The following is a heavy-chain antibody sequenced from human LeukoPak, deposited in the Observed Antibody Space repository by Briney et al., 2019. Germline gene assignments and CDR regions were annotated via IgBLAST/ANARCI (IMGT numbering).Heavy chain of an antibody. CDR3: SRSSDTTSWYYFDH. J-gene: IGHJ4*02. V-gene: IGHV1-18*01. CDR2: IKVGEGNT. D-gene: IGHD2/OR15-2a*01. CDR1: GYTFTSFG. Sequence: GASVKVSCKTSGYTFTSFGVTWVRQAPGQGPEWMGWIKVGEGNTHFAQKFQDRVSMTRDISSNTASLELRNLRSDDTAVYFCSRSSDTTSWYYFDHWGQGTLVTVSS.